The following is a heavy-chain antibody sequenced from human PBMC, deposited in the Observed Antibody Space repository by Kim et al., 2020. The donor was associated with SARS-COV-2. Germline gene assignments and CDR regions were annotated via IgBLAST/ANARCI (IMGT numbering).Heavy chain of an antibody. CDR3: ARDNYIAAAGTMVFWFDP. J-gene: IGHJ5*02. D-gene: IGHD6-13*01. Sequence: KSRVTISVDTSKNQFSLKLSSVTAADTAVYYCARDNYIAAAGTMVFWFDPWGQGTLVTVSS. V-gene: IGHV4-31*02.